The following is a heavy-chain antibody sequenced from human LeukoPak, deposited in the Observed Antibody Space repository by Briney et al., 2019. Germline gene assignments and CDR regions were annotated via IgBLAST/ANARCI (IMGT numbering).Heavy chain of an antibody. J-gene: IGHJ4*02. CDR1: GGSISSYY. CDR3: ARLTYYYDSSGYLYYFDY. V-gene: IGHV4-59*08. D-gene: IGHD3-22*01. Sequence: SETLSLTCTVSGGSISSYYWSWIRQPPGKGLEWIGYIYYSGSTYYNPSLKSRVTISVDTSKNQFSLKLSSVTAADTAVYYCARLTYYYDSSGYLYYFDYWGQGTLVTVSS. CDR2: IYYSGST.